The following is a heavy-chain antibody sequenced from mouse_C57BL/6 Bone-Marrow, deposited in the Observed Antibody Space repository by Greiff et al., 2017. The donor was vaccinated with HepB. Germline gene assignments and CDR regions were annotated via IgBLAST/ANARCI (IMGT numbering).Heavy chain of an antibody. Sequence: QVHVKQPGAELVKPGASVKMSCKASGYTFTSYWITWVKQRPGQGLEWIGDIYPGSGSTNYNEKFKSKATLTVDTSSSTAYMKLSSLTSEDSAVYYCAREGNPWFAYWGQGTLVTVSA. CDR3: AREGNPWFAY. CDR2: IYPGSGST. D-gene: IGHD2-1*01. J-gene: IGHJ3*01. CDR1: GYTFTSYW. V-gene: IGHV1-55*01.